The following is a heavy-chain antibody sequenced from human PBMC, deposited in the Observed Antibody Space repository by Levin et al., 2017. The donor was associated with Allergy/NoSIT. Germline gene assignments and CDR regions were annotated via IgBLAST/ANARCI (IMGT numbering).Heavy chain of an antibody. CDR1: GFTFSSYA. V-gene: IGHV3-23*01. CDR3: AKGFEYSSGWYWYFDL. CDR2: ISGSGGST. Sequence: QSGGSLRLSCAASGFTFSSYAMSWVRQAPGKGLEWVSAISGSGGSTYYADSVKGRFTISRDNSKNTLYLQMNSLRAEDTAVYYCAKGFEYSSGWYWYFDLWGRGTLVTVSS. D-gene: IGHD6-19*01. J-gene: IGHJ2*01.